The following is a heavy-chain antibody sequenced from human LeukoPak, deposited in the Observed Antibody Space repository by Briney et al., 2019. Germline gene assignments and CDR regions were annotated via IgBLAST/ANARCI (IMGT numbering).Heavy chain of an antibody. CDR2: IYHSGST. CDR3: ARALYCSGGSCYPAQYNWFDP. D-gene: IGHD2-15*01. Sequence: KPSQTLSLTCAVSGASISSGVYSWSWIRQPPGKGLEWVGCIYHSGSTYYNPSLKSRVTISVDTSKNQVSLKLSSVTAAETAVYYRARALYCSGGSCYPAQYNWFDPWGQGTLVTVSS. V-gene: IGHV4-30-2*01. CDR1: GASISSGVYS. J-gene: IGHJ5*02.